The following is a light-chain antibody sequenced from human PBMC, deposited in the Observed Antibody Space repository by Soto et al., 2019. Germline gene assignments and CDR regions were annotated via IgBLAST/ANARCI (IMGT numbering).Light chain of an antibody. CDR1: SSDVGGYNY. Sequence: QSVLTQAPSASGSPGQSVAISCTGTSSDVGGYNYVSWYQQHPGKAPKLMIYEVNKRPSGVPDRFSGSKSGNTASLTVSGLQAEDEADYYCGSWDSSLSSYVFATGRKVTVL. J-gene: IGLJ1*01. V-gene: IGLV2-8*01. CDR3: GSWDSSLSSYV. CDR2: EVN.